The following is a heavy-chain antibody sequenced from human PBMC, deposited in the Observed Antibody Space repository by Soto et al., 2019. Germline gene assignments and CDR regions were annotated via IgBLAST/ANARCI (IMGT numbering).Heavy chain of an antibody. D-gene: IGHD3-3*01. CDR3: ARGGGTLDWSFDH. CDR2: MWYDGRNI. CDR1: GFPLNIHV. V-gene: IGHV3-33*01. J-gene: IGHJ4*02. Sequence: GGSLRLSCAASGFPLNIHVMHLVRQSPGKGLEWVAFMWYDGRNIYYGDSVQGRFTISRDNSKNTLYLQMNSLRADDAAVYYCARGGGTLDWSFDHWGQGTMVTVSS.